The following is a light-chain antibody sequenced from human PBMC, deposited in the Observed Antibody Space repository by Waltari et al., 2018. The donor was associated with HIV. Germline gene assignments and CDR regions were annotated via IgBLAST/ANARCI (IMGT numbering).Light chain of an antibody. V-gene: IGLV2-23*01. CDR1: SSDVGSSNL. CDR2: EGS. J-gene: IGLJ3*02. Sequence: QSALTQPASVSGSPGQSITISCTGTSSDVGSSNLVSWYQQHPGKAPKLMIYEGSKRPSGVSNRFSGSKSGNTASLTISGLQAEDEADYYCCSYAGRWVFGGGTKLTVL. CDR3: CSYAGRWV.